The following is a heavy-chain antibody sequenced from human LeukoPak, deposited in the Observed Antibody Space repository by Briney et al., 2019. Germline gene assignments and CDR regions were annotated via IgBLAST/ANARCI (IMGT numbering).Heavy chain of an antibody. CDR3: ARDLPGGYSYGYYYYGMDV. CDR1: GYTLTSYY. Sequence: ASVKVSCKASGYTLTSYYMHWVRQAPGQGLEWMGIINPSGGSTSYAQKFQGRVTMTRDTSTSTVYMELSSLRSEDTAVYYCARDLPGGYSYGYYYYGMDVWGQGTTVTVSS. J-gene: IGHJ6*02. CDR2: INPSGGST. V-gene: IGHV1-46*01. D-gene: IGHD5-18*01.